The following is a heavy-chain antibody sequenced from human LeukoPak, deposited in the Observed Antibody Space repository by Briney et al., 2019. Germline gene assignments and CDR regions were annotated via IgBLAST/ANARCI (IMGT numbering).Heavy chain of an antibody. CDR1: GYTFTSYA. CDR2: INAGNGNT. Sequence: GASVKVSCKASGYTFTSYAMHWVRQAPGQRLEWMGWINAGNGNTEYSQKFQGRVTITRDTSASTAYMELSSLRSEDTAVYYCASGLIRYFDWILPNDYWGQGTLVTVSS. D-gene: IGHD3-9*01. V-gene: IGHV1-3*01. CDR3: ASGLIRYFDWILPNDY. J-gene: IGHJ4*02.